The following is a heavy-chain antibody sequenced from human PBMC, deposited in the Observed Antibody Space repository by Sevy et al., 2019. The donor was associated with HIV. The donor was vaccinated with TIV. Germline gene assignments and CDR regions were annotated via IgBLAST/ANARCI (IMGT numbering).Heavy chain of an antibody. CDR1: GFTFSSYG. CDR2: IWYDGSNN. D-gene: IGHD3-22*01. Sequence: GGSLRLSCAASGFTFSSYGMHWVRQAPGKGLEWVAVIWYDGSNNYYADSLKGRFTISRDNSKNTLYLQMDSLRAEDTAVYYCARDYYDSSGYYSGYYYYYYMDVWGKGTTVTVSS. J-gene: IGHJ6*03. CDR3: ARDYYDSSGYYSGYYYYYYMDV. V-gene: IGHV3-33*01.